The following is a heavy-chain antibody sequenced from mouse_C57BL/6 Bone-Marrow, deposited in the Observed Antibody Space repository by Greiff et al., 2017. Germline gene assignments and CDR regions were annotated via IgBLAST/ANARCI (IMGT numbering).Heavy chain of an antibody. D-gene: IGHD3-3*01. CDR3: ARSAAGHNYYFDY. J-gene: IGHJ2*01. V-gene: IGHV1-74*01. CDR2: IHPSDSDT. CDR1: GYTFTSYW. Sequence: VQLQQPGAELVKPGASVKVSCKASGYTFTSYWMHWVKQRPGQGLEWIGRIHPSDSDTNYNEKFKGKATFTADTSSNTAYMQLSSLTTEDSAIYYCARSAAGHNYYFDYWGQGTTLTVSS.